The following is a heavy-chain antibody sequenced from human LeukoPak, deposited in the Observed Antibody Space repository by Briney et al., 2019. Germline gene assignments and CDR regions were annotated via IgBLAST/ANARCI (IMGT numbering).Heavy chain of an antibody. J-gene: IGHJ6*03. CDR3: ARCALGVWADNYYMDV. V-gene: IGHV3-21*01. D-gene: IGHD3-16*01. CDR2: ITSSGSYM. CDR1: TPLKRYA. Sequence: GGSVTLFCGASTPLKRYAMSWGRPAPGKGPGWVFSITSSGSYMYFTESVKGRFTISRDNARNSVSLQMNSQRVEDTAIYFCARCALGVWADNYYMDVWGKGTTVIVSS.